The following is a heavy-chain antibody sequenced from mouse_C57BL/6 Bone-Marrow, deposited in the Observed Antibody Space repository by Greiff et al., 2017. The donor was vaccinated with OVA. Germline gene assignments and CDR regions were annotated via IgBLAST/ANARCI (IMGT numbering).Heavy chain of an antibody. Sequence: VQLKESGGGLVKPGGSLKLSCAASGFTFSDYGMHWVRQAPEKGLEWVAYISSGSSTIYYADTVKGRFTISRDNAKNTLFLQMTSLRSEDTAMYYCVGDGSRDYYAMDYWGQGTSVTVSS. CDR3: VGDGSRDYYAMDY. V-gene: IGHV5-17*01. D-gene: IGHD1-1*01. CDR1: GFTFSDYG. J-gene: IGHJ4*01. CDR2: ISSGSSTI.